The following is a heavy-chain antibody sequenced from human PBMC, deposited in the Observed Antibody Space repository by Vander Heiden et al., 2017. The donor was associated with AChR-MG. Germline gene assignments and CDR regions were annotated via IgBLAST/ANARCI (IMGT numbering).Heavy chain of an antibody. J-gene: IGHJ4*02. Sequence: EVQLLESGGGLVQPGGSLRRSCAASGFTFSSHAMSWVRQAPGKGLEWVSAISGSGGSTYYADSVKGRFTISRDNSKNTLYLQMNSLRAEDTAVYYCAKGRRNCGGDCYSYFDYWGQGTLVTVSS. CDR2: ISGSGGST. V-gene: IGHV3-23*01. CDR3: AKGRRNCGGDCYSYFDY. D-gene: IGHD2-21*02. CDR1: GFTFSSHA.